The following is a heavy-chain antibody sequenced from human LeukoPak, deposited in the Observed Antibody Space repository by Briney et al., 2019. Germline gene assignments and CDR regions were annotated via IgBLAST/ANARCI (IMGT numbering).Heavy chain of an antibody. V-gene: IGHV1-69*04. Sequence: WASVKVSGKASGGTFSSYAISWVRQAPGQGLEWMGRIIPILGIANYAQKFQGRVTITADKSTSTAYMELSSLRSEDTAVYYCASVLSGIAVAGSFDPWGQGTLVTVSS. CDR1: GGTFSSYA. CDR2: IIPILGIA. D-gene: IGHD6-19*01. CDR3: ASVLSGIAVAGSFDP. J-gene: IGHJ5*02.